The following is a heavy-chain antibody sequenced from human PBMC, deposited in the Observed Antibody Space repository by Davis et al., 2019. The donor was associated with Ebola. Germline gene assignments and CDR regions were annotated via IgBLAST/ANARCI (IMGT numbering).Heavy chain of an antibody. Sequence: GESLKISCATSGFTFSRYGMHWVRQAPGKGLEWVAVIWSDGTNKYYVDSVKGRFTISRDNSKNTLYLQMASLRDEDTAVYYCAGSLGFFDGSFYYYDMDVWGHGTTVTVSS. CDR2: IWSDGTNK. J-gene: IGHJ6*02. V-gene: IGHV3-33*01. CDR1: GFTFSRYG. D-gene: IGHD3-9*01. CDR3: AGSLGFFDGSFYYYDMDV.